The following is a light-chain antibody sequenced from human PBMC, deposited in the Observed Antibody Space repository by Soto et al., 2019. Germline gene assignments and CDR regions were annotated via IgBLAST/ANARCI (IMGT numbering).Light chain of an antibody. CDR2: AAS. Sequence: DIQMTQSPSSVSASVGDRVVITCRASQDISNYLAWYQQKPGDAPELLIYAASRLKRGVPSRFSGSGSGTDFPLIIDGLKPEDFATYYCQQADIFPLTFGGGTKVEI. CDR3: QQADIFPLT. CDR1: QDISNY. J-gene: IGKJ4*01. V-gene: IGKV1-12*01.